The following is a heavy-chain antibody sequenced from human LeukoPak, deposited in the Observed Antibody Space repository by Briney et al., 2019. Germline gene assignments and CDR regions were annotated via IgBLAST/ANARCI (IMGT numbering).Heavy chain of an antibody. V-gene: IGHV1-18*01. J-gene: IGHJ6*03. CDR2: ISAYNGNT. D-gene: IGHD2-2*01. Sequence: ASVKVSCKASGYTFTSYGISWVRQAPGQGLEWMGWISAYNGNTNYAQKLQGRVTMTTDTSTSTAYMELRSLRSDDTAVYYCARDQVGPAAAGDYYYYYMDVWGKGTTVTVSS. CDR3: ARDQVGPAAAGDYYYYYMDV. CDR1: GYTFTSYG.